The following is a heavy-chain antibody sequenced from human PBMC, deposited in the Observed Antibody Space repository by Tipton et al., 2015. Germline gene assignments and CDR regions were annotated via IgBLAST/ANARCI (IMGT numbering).Heavy chain of an antibody. CDR1: GFTFSDYW. V-gene: IGHV3-74*01. CDR3: ARDNWNHHFDY. D-gene: IGHD1-14*01. CDR2: INSDGIST. J-gene: IGHJ4*02. Sequence: SLRLSCAASGFTFSDYWIHWVRQAPGKGLVWVSRINSDGISTSYADSVKGRFTISRDNARNLLYLQMNSLRDEDTAVYYCARDNWNHHFDYWGQGTLVTVSS.